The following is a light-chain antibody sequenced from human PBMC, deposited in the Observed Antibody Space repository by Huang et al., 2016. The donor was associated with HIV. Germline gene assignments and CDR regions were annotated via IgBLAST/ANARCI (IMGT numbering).Light chain of an antibody. CDR3: QQYGSSPLFT. J-gene: IGKJ3*01. Sequence: EIVLTQSPGTLSLSPGERAALSCRASQRLSSSSLAWYQQKPGQAPRLLIYGASSRAAGIPDRFSGSGSGTDFTLIISRLEAEDSAVYYCQQYGSSPLFTFGPGTKVDIK. CDR1: QRLSSSS. V-gene: IGKV3-20*01. CDR2: GAS.